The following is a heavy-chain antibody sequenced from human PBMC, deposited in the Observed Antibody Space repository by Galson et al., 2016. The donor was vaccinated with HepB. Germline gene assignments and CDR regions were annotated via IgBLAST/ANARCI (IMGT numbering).Heavy chain of an antibody. V-gene: IGHV2-70*01. Sequence: PALVKPTQTLTLTCTFSGFSLSTSGMCVSWIRQPPGKALEWLALIDWDEDKYYSASLKTRLTISKDTSKNQVVLTMTNMDPVDTATYYCARMKNYYYGMDVWGQGTTVTVSS. CDR1: GFSLSTSGMC. J-gene: IGHJ6*02. CDR2: IDWDEDK. CDR3: ARMKNYYYGMDV.